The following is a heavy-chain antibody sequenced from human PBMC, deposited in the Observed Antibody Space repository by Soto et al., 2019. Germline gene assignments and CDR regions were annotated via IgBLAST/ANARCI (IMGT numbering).Heavy chain of an antibody. J-gene: IGHJ6*02. D-gene: IGHD3-3*01. CDR1: GYTFTGYY. CDR3: ASVKPYYDFWSGPPEGMEV. V-gene: IGHV1-2*02. Sequence: ASVKVSCKASGYTFTGYYMHWVRQAPGQGLEWMGWINPNSGGTNYAQKFQGRVTMTRDTSISTAYMELSRLRSDDTAVYYCASVKPYYDFWSGPPEGMEVWGQGTTLTVS. CDR2: INPNSGGT.